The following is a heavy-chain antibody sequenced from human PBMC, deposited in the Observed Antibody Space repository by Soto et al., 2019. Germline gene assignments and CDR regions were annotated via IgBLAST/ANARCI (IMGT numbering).Heavy chain of an antibody. CDR2: INPSGGST. V-gene: IGHV1-46*03. Sequence: VKVSCKASGYTFTSYYMHWVRQAPGQGLEWMGIINPSGGSTSYAQKFQGRVTMTRDTSTSTVYMELSSLRSEDTAVYYCASSAVAGIFRFDYWGQGTLVTVSS. CDR1: GYTFTSYY. D-gene: IGHD6-19*01. CDR3: ASSAVAGIFRFDY. J-gene: IGHJ4*02.